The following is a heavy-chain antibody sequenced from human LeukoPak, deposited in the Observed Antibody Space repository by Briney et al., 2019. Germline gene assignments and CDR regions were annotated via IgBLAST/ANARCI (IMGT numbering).Heavy chain of an antibody. CDR1: GFTVSSNY. J-gene: IGHJ4*02. D-gene: IGHD3-22*01. CDR3: ARDHYDSSGSDY. Sequence: PGGSLRLSCAASGFTVSSNYMSWVRQAPGKGLEWVSVIYSGGSTYYADSVKGRFTISRDNSKNTLYLQMNSLRADDTAVYYCARDHYDSSGSDYWGQGTLVTVSS. V-gene: IGHV3-53*01. CDR2: IYSGGST.